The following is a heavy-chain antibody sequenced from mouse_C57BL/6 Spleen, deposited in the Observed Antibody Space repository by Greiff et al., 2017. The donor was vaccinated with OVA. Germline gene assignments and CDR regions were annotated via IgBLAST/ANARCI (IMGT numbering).Heavy chain of an antibody. D-gene: IGHD1-1*01. CDR2: ISYDGSN. V-gene: IGHV3-6*01. J-gene: IGHJ1*03. CDR3: ASPGYGSSYWYFDV. Sequence: EVQLQQSGPGLVKPSQSLSLTCSVTGYSITSGYYWNWIRRFPGNKLEWMGYISYDGSNNYNPSLKNRISITRDTSKNQFFLKLNSVTTEDTATYYGASPGYGSSYWYFDVWGTGTTVTVSS. CDR1: GYSITSGYY.